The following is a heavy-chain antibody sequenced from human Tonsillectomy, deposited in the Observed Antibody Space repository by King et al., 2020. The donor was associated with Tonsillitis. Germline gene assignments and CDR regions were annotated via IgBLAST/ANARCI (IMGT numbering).Heavy chain of an antibody. Sequence: VQLQESGPGLVKSSETLSLTCTVSGGSLSSYYSNWVRQPPGKGLEWIGYIYSSGSTNYNPTLKRRVTISVDTSKKQFSLTVSSVTAADTAVYYCARAVGYNFGTWHYFDYWGQGTLVTVSS. CDR3: ARAVGYNFGTWHYFDY. CDR2: IYSSGST. D-gene: IGHD5-24*01. V-gene: IGHV4-59*01. J-gene: IGHJ4*02. CDR1: GGSLSSYY.